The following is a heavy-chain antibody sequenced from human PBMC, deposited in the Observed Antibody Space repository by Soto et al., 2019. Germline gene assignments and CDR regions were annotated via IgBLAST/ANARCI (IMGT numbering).Heavy chain of an antibody. CDR1: GFTFSSHG. J-gene: IGHJ5*02. CDR3: AKEVDCSSASCYRGWFDP. CDR2: IWYDGSNQ. D-gene: IGHD2-2*02. Sequence: QVQLVESGGGVVQPGRSLRLSCAASGFTFSSHGMHWVRQAPGKGLEWVAAIWYDGSNQYYGGSVKGRFTISRDNSKNTLYLQMNSLRAEDTAVYYCAKEVDCSSASCYRGWFDPWGQGTLVTVSS. V-gene: IGHV3-33*03.